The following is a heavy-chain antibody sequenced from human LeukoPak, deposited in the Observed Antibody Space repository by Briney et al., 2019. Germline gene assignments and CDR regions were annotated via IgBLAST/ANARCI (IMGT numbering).Heavy chain of an antibody. J-gene: IGHJ5*02. Sequence: PGGSLRLSCAASGFTFSSYSMNWGRQAPGKGLEWVSSISSSSSYIYYADSVKGRFTISRDNAKNSLYLQMNSLRAEDTAVYYCARFRRSGSSFNWFDPWGQGTLVTVSS. CDR1: GFTFSSYS. D-gene: IGHD6-6*01. V-gene: IGHV3-21*01. CDR3: ARFRRSGSSFNWFDP. CDR2: ISSSSSYI.